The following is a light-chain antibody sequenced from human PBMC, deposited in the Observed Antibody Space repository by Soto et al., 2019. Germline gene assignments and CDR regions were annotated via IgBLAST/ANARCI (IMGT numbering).Light chain of an antibody. Sequence: EIVLTQSPCTLSLSPGERATLSCRASHSFSSSYLSWYQQKPGQAPRLLIYGASSRATGIPDRFSGSGSGTDFTLTISRLEPEDFAVYYCQQYGSSPLTFGGGTKV. J-gene: IGKJ4*01. CDR2: GAS. V-gene: IGKV3-20*01. CDR1: HSFSSSY. CDR3: QQYGSSPLT.